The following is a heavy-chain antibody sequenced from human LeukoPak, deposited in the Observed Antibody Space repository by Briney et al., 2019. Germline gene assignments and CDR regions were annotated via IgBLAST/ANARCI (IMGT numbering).Heavy chain of an antibody. Sequence: SETLSLTCTVSGGSISSSSYYWGWIRQPPGKGLEWIGSIYYSGSTYYNPSLKSRVTISVDTSKNQFSLKLSSVTAADTAVYYCARGGRVLQVFTYWGQGTLVTVSS. V-gene: IGHV4-39*01. D-gene: IGHD1-20*01. CDR1: GGSISSSSYY. CDR3: ARGGRVLQVFTY. J-gene: IGHJ4*02. CDR2: IYYSGST.